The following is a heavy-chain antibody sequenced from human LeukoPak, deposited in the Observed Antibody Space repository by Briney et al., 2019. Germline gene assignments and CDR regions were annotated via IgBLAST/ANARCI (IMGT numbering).Heavy chain of an antibody. D-gene: IGHD1-14*01. Sequence: ASVRVSCKASGYTFTSFDINWVRQATGQGLEWMGWMNPNSGNTGYAQKFQGRVTMTRNTSISTAYMELSSLRSEDTAVYYCASTARTPPSWFDPWGQGTLVTVSS. CDR2: MNPNSGNT. CDR3: ASTARTPPSWFDP. J-gene: IGHJ5*02. V-gene: IGHV1-8*01. CDR1: GYTFTSFD.